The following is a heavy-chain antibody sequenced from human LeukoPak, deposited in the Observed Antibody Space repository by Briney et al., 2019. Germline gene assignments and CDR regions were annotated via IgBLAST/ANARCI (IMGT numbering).Heavy chain of an antibody. CDR1: GFTVSSNY. J-gene: IGHJ3*02. CDR2: IYSGGNT. Sequence: GGSLRLSCAASGFTVSSNYMSWVRQAPGKGLDWVSVIYSGGNTYYADSVKGRFTISRDNSNDMLYLQMNNLTPDDTAMYYCVKEKTAVTSRGAFEIWGHGTMVTVSS. V-gene: IGHV3-66*01. D-gene: IGHD4-17*01. CDR3: VKEKTAVTSRGAFEI.